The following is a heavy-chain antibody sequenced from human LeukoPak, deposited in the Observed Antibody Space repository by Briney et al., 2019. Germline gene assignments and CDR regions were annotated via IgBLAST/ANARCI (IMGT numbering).Heavy chain of an antibody. CDR3: ARGAYYYED. CDR1: GFTFSSHS. Sequence: GGSLRLSCAASGFTFSSHSMNWVRQAPGKGLEWVSYISSGSSTIYYADSVKGRFTISRDNAKNSLYLQMNSLRAEDTAVYYCARGAYYYEDWGQGTLVTVSS. CDR2: ISSGSSTI. D-gene: IGHD3-22*01. V-gene: IGHV3-48*01. J-gene: IGHJ4*02.